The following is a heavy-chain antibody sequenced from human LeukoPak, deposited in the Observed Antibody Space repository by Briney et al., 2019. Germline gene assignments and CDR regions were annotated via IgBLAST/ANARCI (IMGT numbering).Heavy chain of an antibody. D-gene: IGHD3-3*01. CDR2: ISNDGSRK. J-gene: IGHJ4*02. V-gene: IGHV3-30*03. CDR1: GFTFSRHG. CDR3: ARDRAWNYFDY. Sequence: GRSLRLSCAPSGFTFSRHGMHWVRQAPGKGLEWVAIISNDGSRKYYAHSEEGRFTISRDNSKNTLYLQMDSLRAEDTAVYYCARDRAWNYFDYWGQGTLVTVSS.